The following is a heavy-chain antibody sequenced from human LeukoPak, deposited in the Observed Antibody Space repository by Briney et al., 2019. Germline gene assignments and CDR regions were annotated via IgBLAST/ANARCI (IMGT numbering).Heavy chain of an antibody. CDR3: ARVSNYDLLTGYFDF. Sequence: SVKVSCKASGDTFSNYTFTWVRQAPGQGLEWMGGIIPAFGTATYAQKFQGRVTITADESTSTGYMELSSLRSEDTAVYYCARVSNYDLLTGYFDFWGQGTLVTVSS. V-gene: IGHV1-69*13. J-gene: IGHJ4*02. CDR2: IIPAFGTA. D-gene: IGHD3-9*01. CDR1: GDTFSNYT.